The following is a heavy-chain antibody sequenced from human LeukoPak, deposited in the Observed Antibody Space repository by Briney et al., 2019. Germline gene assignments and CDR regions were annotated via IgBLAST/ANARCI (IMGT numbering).Heavy chain of an antibody. J-gene: IGHJ5*02. V-gene: IGHV4-39*01. CDR1: GDSISNSDYY. Sequence: SGTLSLTCAVSGDSISNSDYYWGWIRQPPGKGLEWIALINYSGRTFYNPSLRSRVTISVDMSKNQFSLNLNSVTAADTAVYYCARRRKDLNWFDPWGQGTLVTVSS. CDR3: ARRRKDLNWFDP. CDR2: INYSGRT.